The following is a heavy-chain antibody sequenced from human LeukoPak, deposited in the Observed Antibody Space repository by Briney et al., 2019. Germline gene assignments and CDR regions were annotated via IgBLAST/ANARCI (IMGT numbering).Heavy chain of an antibody. Sequence: GESLKISCKGSGYTFTTYWIGWVRQMPGKGLEWMGIIYPGDSDTRYSPSFQGQVTISADKSISTAYLQWSSLKSTHITMYYCARHRTIGWLDDAFDIWGQGTMVTVSS. D-gene: IGHD6-19*01. CDR1: GYTFTTYW. V-gene: IGHV5-51*01. CDR2: IYPGDSDT. J-gene: IGHJ3*02. CDR3: ARHRTIGWLDDAFDI.